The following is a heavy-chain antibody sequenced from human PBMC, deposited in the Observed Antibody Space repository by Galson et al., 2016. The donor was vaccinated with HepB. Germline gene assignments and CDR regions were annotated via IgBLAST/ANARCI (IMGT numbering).Heavy chain of an antibody. CDR3: AKDRSKYYYETSAGGGVDS. D-gene: IGHD3-22*01. CDR1: GMTFDNYA. V-gene: IGHV3-23*01. Sequence: SLRLSCATSGMTFDNYAMSWVRQAPGKGLEWVSGISGRGDRTYYGDSVKGRFTISRDNSNNTLYLQMTSLRAEETAVHFCAKDRSKYYYETSAGGGVDSWGQGTLVTVSS. J-gene: IGHJ4*02. CDR2: ISGRGDRT.